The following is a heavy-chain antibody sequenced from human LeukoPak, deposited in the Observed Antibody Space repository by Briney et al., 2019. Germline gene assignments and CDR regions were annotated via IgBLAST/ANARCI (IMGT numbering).Heavy chain of an antibody. CDR3: AKDFWEVVTAIWDY. J-gene: IGHJ4*02. Sequence: PGGSLRLSCAASGFTFSSYAMSWVRQAPGKGLEWVSAISGSGGSTYYADSVKGRFTISRDNSKNTLYLQMNSLRAEDTAVYYCAKDFWEVVTAIWDYWGQGTLVTVSS. V-gene: IGHV3-23*01. D-gene: IGHD2-21*02. CDR1: GFTFSSYA. CDR2: ISGSGGST.